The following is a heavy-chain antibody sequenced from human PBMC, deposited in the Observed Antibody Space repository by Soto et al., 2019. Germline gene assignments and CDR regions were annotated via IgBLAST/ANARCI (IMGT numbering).Heavy chain of an antibody. D-gene: IGHD1-26*01. CDR1: GFTFSSYA. CDR3: ARATKPRREVLSRNAFDI. CDR2: ISYDGSNK. V-gene: IGHV3-30*04. J-gene: IGHJ3*02. Sequence: GGSLRLSCAASGFTFSSYAMHWVRQAPGKGLEWVAVISYDGSNKYYADSVKGRFTISRDNSKNTLYLQMNSLRAEDTAVYYCARATKPRREVLSRNAFDIWGQGTMVTVSS.